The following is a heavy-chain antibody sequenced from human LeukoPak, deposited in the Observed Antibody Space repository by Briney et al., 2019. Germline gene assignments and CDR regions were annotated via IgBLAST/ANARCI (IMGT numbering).Heavy chain of an antibody. Sequence: GGSLTLSCAASGFTFSGSAMHWVRQASGKGLEWVGRIRSKANSYATAYAASVKGRFTISRDDSKNTAYLQMNSLKTEDTAVYYCTRAPYYYGSGSYYATDYWGQGTLVTASS. J-gene: IGHJ4*02. V-gene: IGHV3-73*01. CDR1: GFTFSGSA. CDR2: IRSKANSYAT. D-gene: IGHD3-10*01. CDR3: TRAPYYYGSGSYYATDY.